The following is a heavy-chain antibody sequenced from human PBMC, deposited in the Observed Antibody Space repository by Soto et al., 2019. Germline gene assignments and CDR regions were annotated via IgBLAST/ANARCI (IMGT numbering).Heavy chain of an antibody. V-gene: IGHV3-74*01. Sequence: EVQLVESGGGLVQPGGSLRLSCAASGFTFSGYWMHWVRQAPGKGLVWVSRINTDGSRTSYADSVKGRFTISRDNAKNTVYLQMNSLRAVETAVYYCARVKSGSYDWFDPWGQGTLVTVSS. CDR1: GFTFSGYW. CDR3: ARVKSGSYDWFDP. D-gene: IGHD3-10*01. CDR2: INTDGSRT. J-gene: IGHJ5*02.